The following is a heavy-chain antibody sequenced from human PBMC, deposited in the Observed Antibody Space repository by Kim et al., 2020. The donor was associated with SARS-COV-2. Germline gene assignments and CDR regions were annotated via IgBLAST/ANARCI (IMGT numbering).Heavy chain of an antibody. J-gene: IGHJ5*02. CDR2: ISSSGSTI. CDR3: ARDLYSSSWLPSNNWFDP. Sequence: GGSLRLSCAASGFTFSSYEMNWVRQAPGKGLEWVSYISSSGSTIYYADSVKGRFTISRDNAKNSLYLQMNSLRAEDTAVYYCARDLYSSSWLPSNNWFDPWGQGTLVTVSS. D-gene: IGHD6-13*01. V-gene: IGHV3-48*03. CDR1: GFTFSSYE.